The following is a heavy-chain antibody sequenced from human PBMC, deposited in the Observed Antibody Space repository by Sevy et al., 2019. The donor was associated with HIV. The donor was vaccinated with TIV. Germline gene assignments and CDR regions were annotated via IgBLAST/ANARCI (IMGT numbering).Heavy chain of an antibody. CDR2: IYYSGAT. Sequence: SETLSLTCTVSGGSITSSNFYWGWIRQPSGKGRESIGTIYYSGATYYNPSLKSRVTISVDTSKNQFSLKLTSVTAADTAVYFCARGPLEDYYGSGSSPYWYFDLWGRGTLVTVSS. V-gene: IGHV4-39*01. CDR3: ARGPLEDYYGSGSSPYWYFDL. D-gene: IGHD3-10*01. CDR1: GGSITSSNFY. J-gene: IGHJ2*01.